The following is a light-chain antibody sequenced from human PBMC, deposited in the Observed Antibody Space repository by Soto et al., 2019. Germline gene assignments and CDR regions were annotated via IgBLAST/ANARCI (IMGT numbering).Light chain of an antibody. CDR3: HQYYSFPLT. Sequence: DIAMTQSPDSLSVSLGERATINCKASRSLLHSSNNENHLAWYQQKPGQPPKLLIYWASTRESGVPDRFTGSGSETDFSLTISGLQAEDVAVYYCHQYYSFPLTFGGGTKVELK. CDR1: RSLLHSSNNENH. V-gene: IGKV4-1*01. CDR2: WAS. J-gene: IGKJ4*01.